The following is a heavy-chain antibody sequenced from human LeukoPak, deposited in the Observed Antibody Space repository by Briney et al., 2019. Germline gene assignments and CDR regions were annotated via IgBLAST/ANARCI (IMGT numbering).Heavy chain of an antibody. J-gene: IGHJ2*01. V-gene: IGHV3-23*01. CDR3: ARELISSGTGYFDL. CDR2: ITGSTTWT. D-gene: IGHD3-10*02. Sequence: GGSLRLSCEASGFTFGNFGMTWVRQAPGKGLQWVSGITGSTTWTYYAASVKGRFTVSRDNSQNTLHLQMNSLRADDTAVYYCARELISSGTGYFDLWGRGTLVTVSS. CDR1: GFTFGNFG.